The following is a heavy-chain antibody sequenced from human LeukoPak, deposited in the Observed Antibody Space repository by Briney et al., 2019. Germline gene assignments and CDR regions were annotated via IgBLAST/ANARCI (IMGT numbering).Heavy chain of an antibody. V-gene: IGHV3-7*01. D-gene: IGHD3-22*01. Sequence: PGGSLTLSCAASGFTFSSYWMSWVRQAPGKGLEWVANIKQDGSEKYYVDSVKGRFTISIDNAKNSLYLQMNSLRAEDTAVYYCARSPSRGYYWEYYFDYWGQGTLVTVSS. CDR2: IKQDGSEK. J-gene: IGHJ4*02. CDR1: GFTFSSYW. CDR3: ARSPSRGYYWEYYFDY.